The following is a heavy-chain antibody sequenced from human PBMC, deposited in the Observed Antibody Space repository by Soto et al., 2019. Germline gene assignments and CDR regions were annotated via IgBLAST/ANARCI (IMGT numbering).Heavy chain of an antibody. CDR2: INPNSGGT. CDR1: GYTFTGYY. V-gene: IGHV1-2*04. J-gene: IGHJ6*02. CDR3: ARDFLSGGYCSSTSCYREWNYYYYYGMDV. Sequence: ASVKVSCKASGYTFTGYYMHWVRQAPGQGLEWMGWINPNSGGTNYAQKFQGWVTMTRDTSISTAYMELSRRRSDDTAVYYCARDFLSGGYCSSTSCYREWNYYYYYGMDVWGQGTTVTVSS. D-gene: IGHD2-2*01.